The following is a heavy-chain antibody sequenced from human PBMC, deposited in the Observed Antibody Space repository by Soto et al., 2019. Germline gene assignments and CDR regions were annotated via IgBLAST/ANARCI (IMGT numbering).Heavy chain of an antibody. CDR2: IYYSGST. D-gene: IGHD3-9*01. CDR1: GGSISSGDYY. Sequence: SETLSLTCTVSGGSISSGDYYWSWIRQPPGKGLEWIGYIYYSGSTYYNPSLKSRVTISVDTSKNQFSLKLSSVTAADTAVYYCATSIPDYDILTGYYTNWFDPWGQGTLVTVSS. V-gene: IGHV4-30-4*01. CDR3: ATSIPDYDILTGYYTNWFDP. J-gene: IGHJ5*02.